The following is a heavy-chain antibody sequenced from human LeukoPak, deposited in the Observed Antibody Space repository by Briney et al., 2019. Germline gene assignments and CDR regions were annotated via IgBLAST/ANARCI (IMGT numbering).Heavy chain of an antibody. D-gene: IGHD5-12*01. CDR3: ANYKRGYSGSSDY. V-gene: IGHV3-20*04. J-gene: IGHJ4*02. CDR2: INWNGGST. Sequence: GGSLRLSCAASGFTFDDYGMSWVRQAPGKGLEWVSGINWNGGSTGYADSVKGRFTISRDNAKNSLYLQMNSLRVEDTAVYYCANYKRGYSGSSDYWGQGTLVTVSS. CDR1: GFTFDDYG.